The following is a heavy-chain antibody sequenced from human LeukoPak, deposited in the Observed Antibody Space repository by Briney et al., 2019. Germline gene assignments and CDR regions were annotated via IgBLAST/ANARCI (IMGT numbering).Heavy chain of an antibody. V-gene: IGHV1-3*01. D-gene: IGHD5-24*01. Sequence: GASVKVSCKASGYTFTSYAMHWVRQAPGQRLEWMGWINAGNGNTKYSQKFQGRVTITRDTSASTAYTELSSLRSEDTAVYYCARSDGYNPHYFDYWGQGTLVTVSS. CDR2: INAGNGNT. CDR3: ARSDGYNPHYFDY. J-gene: IGHJ4*02. CDR1: GYTFTSYA.